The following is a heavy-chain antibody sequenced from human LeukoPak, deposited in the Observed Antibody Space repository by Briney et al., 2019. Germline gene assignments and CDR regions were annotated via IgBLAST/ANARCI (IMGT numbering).Heavy chain of an antibody. V-gene: IGHV5-51*01. CDR1: AYSFTSYW. D-gene: IGHD6-13*01. CDR2: IYPGDSDT. CDR3: ARVSSSWLTEYYFDY. Sequence: GESLKISCKGSAYSFTSYWIGWVRQMPGKGLEWMGIIYPGDSDTRYSPSFQGQVTISADKSISTAYLQWSSLKASDTAMYYCARVSSSWLTEYYFDYWGQGTLVTVSS. J-gene: IGHJ4*02.